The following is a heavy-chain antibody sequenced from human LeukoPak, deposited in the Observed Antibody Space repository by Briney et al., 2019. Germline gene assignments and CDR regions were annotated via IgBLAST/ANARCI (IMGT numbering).Heavy chain of an antibody. CDR2: IRYDGSNK. J-gene: IGHJ4*02. V-gene: IGHV3-30*02. CDR1: GFTFSSYG. Sequence: GGSLRLSCAASGFTFSSYGMHWVRQAPGKGLEWVAFIRYDGSNKYYADSVKGRFTISRDNSKNTLYLQMNSLRAEDTAVYYCAKKSVSYYGSGSYYDYWGQGTLVTVSS. CDR3: AKKSVSYYGSGSYYDY. D-gene: IGHD3-10*01.